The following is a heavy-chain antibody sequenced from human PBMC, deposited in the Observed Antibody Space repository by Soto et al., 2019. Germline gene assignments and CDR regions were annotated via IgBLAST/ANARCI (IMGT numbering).Heavy chain of an antibody. CDR1: GGSISNYY. D-gene: IGHD3-3*01. Sequence: QVQLQESGPGLVKPSETLSLTCTVSGGSISNYYWSWIRQPPGKGLEWIGDIHYSGSTKYNPSLKGRVAISADTSKNQFSLKLSSVTAADTAMYYCARGHYDFWSGYFATIDYWGQGTLVTVS. J-gene: IGHJ4*02. V-gene: IGHV4-59*08. CDR2: IHYSGST. CDR3: ARGHYDFWSGYFATIDY.